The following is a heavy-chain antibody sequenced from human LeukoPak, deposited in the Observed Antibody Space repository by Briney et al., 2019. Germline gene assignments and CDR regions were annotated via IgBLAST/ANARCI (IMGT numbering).Heavy chain of an antibody. V-gene: IGHV3-23*01. CDR1: GFTFSSYA. J-gene: IGHJ4*02. CDR3: AKYNGDALYYFDY. Sequence: PGGSLRLSCAASGFTFSSYAMSWVRQAPGKGLEWVSAISGSGGSTYYADSVKGWFTISRDNSKNTLYLQMNSLRAEDTAVYYCAKYNGDALYYFDYWGQGTLVTVSS. CDR2: ISGSGGST. D-gene: IGHD4-17*01.